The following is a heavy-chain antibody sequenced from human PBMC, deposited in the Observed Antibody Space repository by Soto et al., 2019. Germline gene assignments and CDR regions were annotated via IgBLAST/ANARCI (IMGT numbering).Heavy chain of an antibody. CDR3: ARAPTSIAARFDYYYGMDV. D-gene: IGHD6-6*01. CDR1: GFTVSSNY. CDR2: IYSGGST. V-gene: IGHV3-53*01. Sequence: EVQLVESGGGLVKPGGSLRLSCAASGFTVSSNYMSWVRQAPGKGLEWVSVIYSGGSTYYADSVKGRFTISRDNSKNTLYLQMNSLRAEDTAVYYCARAPTSIAARFDYYYGMDVWGQGTTVTVSS. J-gene: IGHJ6*02.